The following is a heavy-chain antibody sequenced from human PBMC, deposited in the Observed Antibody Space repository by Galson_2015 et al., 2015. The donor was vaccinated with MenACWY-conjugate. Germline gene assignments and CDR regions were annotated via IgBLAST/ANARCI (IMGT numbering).Heavy chain of an antibody. CDR2: IKQDGSDK. J-gene: IGHJ4*02. V-gene: IGHV3-7*03. CDR3: ARDWFDY. CDR1: GFLFSNYW. Sequence: SLRLSCAASGFLFSNYWMNWVRQAPGKGLEWVANIKQDGSDKYYVDSVKGRFTISRDNAKNSLYLQMNSLKAEDTAVYYCARDWFDYWGQGTLVTVSS.